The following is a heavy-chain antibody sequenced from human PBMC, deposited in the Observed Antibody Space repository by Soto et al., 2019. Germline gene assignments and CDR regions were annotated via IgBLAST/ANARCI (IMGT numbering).Heavy chain of an antibody. V-gene: IGHV3-49*03. CDR2: IRSKAYGGTT. D-gene: IGHD3-16*02. Sequence: SLRPNCRASGFTFRYFAMSWFRQAPGKGLEWVGFIRSKAYGGTTEYAASVKGRFTISRDDSKSIVYLQMNSLKTEDTAVYYCTRDRYEFDYWGQGT. CDR1: GFTFRYFA. J-gene: IGHJ4*02. CDR3: TRDRYEFDY.